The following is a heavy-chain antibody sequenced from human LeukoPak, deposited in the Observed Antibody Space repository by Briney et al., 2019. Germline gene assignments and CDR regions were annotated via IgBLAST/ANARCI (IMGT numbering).Heavy chain of an antibody. J-gene: IGHJ5*02. CDR2: IYYSGST. V-gene: IGHV4-30-4*01. D-gene: IGHD7-27*01. CDR3: ARDGDRGP. CDR1: GGSISSGDYY. Sequence: PSETLSLTCTICGGSISSGDYYWSWIRQPPGKGLEWIGYIYYSGSTYYNPSLKSRVTISVDTSKNQFSLKLSSVTAADTAVYYCARDGDRGPWGQGTLDTVSS.